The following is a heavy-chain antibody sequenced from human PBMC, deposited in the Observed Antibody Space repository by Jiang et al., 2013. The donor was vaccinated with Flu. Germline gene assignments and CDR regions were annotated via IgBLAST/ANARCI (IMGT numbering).Heavy chain of an antibody. CDR1: GDSVSSNSAA. D-gene: IGHD2-2*01. J-gene: IGHJ3*02. CDR2: QYYRSKWYN. V-gene: IGHV6-1*01. CDR3: ARDPPQLTDAFDI. Sequence: QTLSLTCAISGDSVSSNSAAWNWIRQSHREALSGWGGQYYRSKWYNDYAVSVKSRITVNPDTSKNQFSLQLNSVTPEDTAVYYCARDPPQLTDAFDIWGQGTMVTVSS.